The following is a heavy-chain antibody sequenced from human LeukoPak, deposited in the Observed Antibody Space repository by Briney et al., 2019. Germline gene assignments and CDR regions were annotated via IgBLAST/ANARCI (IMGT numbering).Heavy chain of an antibody. J-gene: IGHJ4*02. Sequence: GGSLRLSCAASGFTFDDYAMHWVRQAPGKGLEWVSGISWNSGSIGYADSVKGRFTISRDNAKNSLYLQMNSLRAEDTALYYCAKIGPITGAPHYDILTGFFDYWGQGTLVTVSS. CDR1: GFTFDDYA. D-gene: IGHD3-9*01. CDR2: ISWNSGSI. V-gene: IGHV3-9*01. CDR3: AKIGPITGAPHYDILTGFFDY.